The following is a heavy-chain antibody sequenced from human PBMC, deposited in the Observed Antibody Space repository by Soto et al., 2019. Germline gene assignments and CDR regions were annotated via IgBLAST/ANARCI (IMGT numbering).Heavy chain of an antibody. V-gene: IGHV5-51*01. CDR1: GYTFATYW. Sequence: GESLKISCKGSGYTFATYWIGWVRQTPGKGLEWMGIIYPGDSDTRYSPSFQGQVTISAGKSISTAYLQWTSLKASDTAMYYCARQTLVVTFFDYWGQGTPAPVSS. CDR3: ARQTLVVTFFDY. J-gene: IGHJ4*02. D-gene: IGHD2-15*01. CDR2: IYPGDSDT.